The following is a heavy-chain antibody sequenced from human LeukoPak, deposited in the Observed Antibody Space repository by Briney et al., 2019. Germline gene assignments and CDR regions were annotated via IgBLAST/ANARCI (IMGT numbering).Heavy chain of an antibody. D-gene: IGHD2/OR15-2a*01. V-gene: IGHV4-59*01. CDR3: ARGPNRYYFDY. CDR1: GGSISSYY. J-gene: IGHJ4*02. Sequence: SETLSLTCTVSGGSISSYYWSWIRQPPGKGLGWTGYIYYSGRTNYNPSLKSRVTISVDTSKNQFSLKLSSVTAADTAVYYCARGPNRYYFDYWGQGTLVTVSS. CDR2: IYYSGRT.